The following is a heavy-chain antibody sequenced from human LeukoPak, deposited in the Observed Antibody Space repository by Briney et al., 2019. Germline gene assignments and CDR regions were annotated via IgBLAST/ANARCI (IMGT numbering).Heavy chain of an antibody. J-gene: IGHJ4*02. Sequence: ESSETLSLTCTVSGGSISSSSYYWGWIRQPPGKGLQWIGSIYHSGSTYYNPSLKSRVTISVDTSKNQFSLKLSSVTAADTAVYYCALRRVVAASYFDYWGQGTLVTVSS. CDR1: GGSISSSSYY. D-gene: IGHD2-15*01. CDR2: IYHSGST. CDR3: ALRRVVAASYFDY. V-gene: IGHV4-39*07.